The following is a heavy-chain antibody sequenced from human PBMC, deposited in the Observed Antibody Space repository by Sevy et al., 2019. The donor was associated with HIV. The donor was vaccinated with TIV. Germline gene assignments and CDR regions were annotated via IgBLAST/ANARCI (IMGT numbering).Heavy chain of an antibody. CDR3: ARGDDILTGRRRRVLYWFDP. Sequence: ASVKVSCKASGYTFTSYAMNWVRQAPGQGLGWMGWINTNTGNPTYAQGFTGRFVFSLDTSVSTAYLQISSLKAEDTAVYYCARGDDILTGRRRRVLYWFDPWGQGTLVTVSS. J-gene: IGHJ5*02. CDR1: GYTFTSYA. CDR2: INTNTGNP. V-gene: IGHV7-4-1*02. D-gene: IGHD3-9*01.